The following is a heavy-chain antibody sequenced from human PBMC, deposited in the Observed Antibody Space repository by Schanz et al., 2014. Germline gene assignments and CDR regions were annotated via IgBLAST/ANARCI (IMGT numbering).Heavy chain of an antibody. CDR1: GFTLSSYA. CDR2: ISYDGSNK. CDR3: ARDRGYCSGGSCLTFDY. V-gene: IGHV3-30-3*01. Sequence: VQLVESGGGLVQPGGSLRLSCAAYGFTLSSYAMHWVRQAPGKGLEWVAVISYDGSNKYYADSAKGRFTISRDNSKNTLYLQMNTLRAEDTAVYYCARDRGYCSGGSCLTFDYWGQGTLVTVSS. D-gene: IGHD2-15*01. J-gene: IGHJ4*02.